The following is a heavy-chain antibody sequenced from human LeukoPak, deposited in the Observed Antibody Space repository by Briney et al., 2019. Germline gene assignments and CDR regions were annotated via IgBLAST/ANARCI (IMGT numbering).Heavy chain of an antibody. CDR2: ISSNGGST. J-gene: IGHJ4*02. V-gene: IGHV3-64D*06. CDR3: VKAFGDILTALVY. D-gene: IGHD3-9*01. CDR1: GFTFSSYA. Sequence: GGSLRLSCSASGFTFSSYAMHWVRQAPGKGLEYVSGISSNGGSTYYADSVKGRFTVSRDNSKNTLFLQMSSLRAEDTAVYYCVKAFGDILTALVYWGQGTLVTVSS.